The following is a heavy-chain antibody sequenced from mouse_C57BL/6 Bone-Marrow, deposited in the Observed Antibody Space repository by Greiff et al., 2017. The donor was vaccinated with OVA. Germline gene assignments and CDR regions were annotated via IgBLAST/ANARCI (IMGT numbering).Heavy chain of an antibody. CDR2: IHPNSGST. J-gene: IGHJ4*01. CDR1: GYTFTSYW. D-gene: IGHD1-1*01. CDR3: ARLEYGSRKGMMDY. Sequence: QVQLQQPGAELVKPGASVKLSCKASGYTFTSYWMHWVKQRPGQGLEWIGMIHPNSGSTNYNEKFKSKATLTVDKSSSTAYMQLSSLTSEDSAVYYCARLEYGSRKGMMDYWGQGTSVTVSS. V-gene: IGHV1-64*01.